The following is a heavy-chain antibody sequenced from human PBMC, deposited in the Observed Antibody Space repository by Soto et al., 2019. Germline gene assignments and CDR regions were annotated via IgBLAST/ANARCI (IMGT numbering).Heavy chain of an antibody. Sequence: GGSLRLSCAASGFTFSSYDMHWVRQATGKGLEWVSAIGTAGDTYYPGSVKGRFTISRENARNSLYLQMNSLRAEDTAVYYGARGLYYDDSSGYYYGWGSGMDVWGQGTTVTVSS. CDR1: GFTFSSYD. V-gene: IGHV3-13*01. J-gene: IGHJ6*02. D-gene: IGHD3-22*01. CDR3: ARGLYYDDSSGYYYGWGSGMDV. CDR2: IGTAGDT.